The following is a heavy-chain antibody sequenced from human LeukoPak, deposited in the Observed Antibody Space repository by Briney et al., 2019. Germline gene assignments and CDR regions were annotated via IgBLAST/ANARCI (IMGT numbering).Heavy chain of an antibody. V-gene: IGHV3-33*06. D-gene: IGHD3-22*01. Sequence: GRSLRLSCAASGFTFSSYGMHWVRQAPGKGLEWVAVIWYDGSNKYADSVKGRFTISRDSSKNTLYLQMNSLRAEDTAVYYCAKSLYDSSGYYLFDYWGQGTLVTVSS. CDR2: IWYDGSNK. CDR1: GFTFSSYG. J-gene: IGHJ4*02. CDR3: AKSLYDSSGYYLFDY.